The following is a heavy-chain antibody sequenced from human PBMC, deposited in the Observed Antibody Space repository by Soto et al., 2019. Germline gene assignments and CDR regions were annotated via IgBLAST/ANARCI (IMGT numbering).Heavy chain of an antibody. CDR3: VSDLDPGYHGNV. Sequence: SETLSLTCSVSVASVTSGENYWSWVRQPPGKGLEWIVYIYDSGVTNYTPALKSRVTLSLDRPNTEVSLKLRSVKAAATPVYFSVSDLDPGYHGNVCGHGTLVTVSS. CDR2: IYDSGVT. J-gene: IGHJ3*01. D-gene: IGHD3-9*01. CDR1: VASVTSGENY. V-gene: IGHV4-30-4*08.